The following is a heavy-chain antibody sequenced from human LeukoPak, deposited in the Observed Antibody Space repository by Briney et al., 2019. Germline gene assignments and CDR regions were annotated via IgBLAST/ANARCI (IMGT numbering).Heavy chain of an antibody. Sequence: GASVNVSCKASGGTFSSYAISWVRQAPGQGLEWMGGIIPIFGTANYAQKFQGRVTITADKSTSTAYMELSSLRSEDTAVYYCARVGGYGDYPDYWGQGTLVTVSS. D-gene: IGHD4-17*01. V-gene: IGHV1-69*06. CDR1: GGTFSSYA. CDR2: IIPIFGTA. J-gene: IGHJ4*02. CDR3: ARVGGYGDYPDY.